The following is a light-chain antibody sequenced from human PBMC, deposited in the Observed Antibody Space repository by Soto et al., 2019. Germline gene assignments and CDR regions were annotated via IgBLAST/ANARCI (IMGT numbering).Light chain of an antibody. J-gene: IGKJ2*01. CDR1: QSVSSSY. CDR2: AAS. Sequence: ESVLTQSPGTLSLSPGERAALSCRASQSVSSSYLAWYQQKSGQAPRLLIYAASTRATGIPDRFSGSGSGTDFTLTISRLEPEYLAVYFCQLYGSSPPRYTFGQGTKLEIK. V-gene: IGKV3-20*01. CDR3: QLYGSSPPRYT.